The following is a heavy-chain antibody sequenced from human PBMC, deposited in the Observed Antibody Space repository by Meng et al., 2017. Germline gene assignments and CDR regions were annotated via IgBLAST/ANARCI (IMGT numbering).Heavy chain of an antibody. D-gene: IGHD7-27*01. CDR3: ARVGLKLGPSRGSWYFDL. CDR1: GYTFTSYG. Sequence: QVHGWRDGVEVKKPGASVKVSCKASGYTFTSYGISWVRQAPGQGLEWMGWISAYNGNTNYAQKLQGRVTMTTDTSTSTAYMELRSLRSDDTAVYYCARVGLKLGPSRGSWYFDLWGRGTLVTVSS. CDR2: ISAYNGNT. V-gene: IGHV1-18*01. J-gene: IGHJ2*01.